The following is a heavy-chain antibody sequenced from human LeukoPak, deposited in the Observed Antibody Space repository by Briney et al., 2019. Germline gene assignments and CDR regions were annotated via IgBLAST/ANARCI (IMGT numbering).Heavy chain of an antibody. V-gene: IGHV3-23*01. J-gene: IGHJ4*02. CDR1: GFTFSTYA. CDR3: AKDLVGSHGDYFDY. D-gene: IGHD2-15*01. Sequence: GGSLRLSCAASGFTFSTYAMHWVRQAPGKGLEWVSDISGSGDSTHYADSVKGRFTISRDNSKNTLYLQMNSLRAEETAVYYCAKDLVGSHGDYFDYWGQGTLVTVSS. CDR2: ISGSGDST.